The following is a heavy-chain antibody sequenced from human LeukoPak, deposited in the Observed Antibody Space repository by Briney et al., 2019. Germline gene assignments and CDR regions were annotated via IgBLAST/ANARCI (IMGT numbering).Heavy chain of an antibody. D-gene: IGHD3-9*01. V-gene: IGHV3-15*01. CDR2: IKSKTDGGTI. J-gene: IGHJ4*02. CDR1: GFTFTNAW. CDR3: AAGTGYSDFDY. Sequence: GGSLRLSCAASGFTFTNAWMSWVRQAPGKGLEWVGRIKSKTDGGTIDYAAPVKGRLTISRDDSKNTLYLQMNSLEIEDTAVYYCAAGTGYSDFDYWGQGTLVTVSS.